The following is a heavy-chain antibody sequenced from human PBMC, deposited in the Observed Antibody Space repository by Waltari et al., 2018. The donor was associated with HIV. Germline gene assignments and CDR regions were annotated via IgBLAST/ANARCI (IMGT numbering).Heavy chain of an antibody. CDR2: MSGSGGSK. Sequence: EVQLLESGGGLVQPGGSLRLSCAASGFTFSSYAMSWVRQAPGKGLEWVSAMSGSGGSKDYADYGKGRFTSSRDNSKNTLYLQMNSLGAEDTAVYYCAKIPGIAAAGTRAEQDWYFDLWGRGTLVTVSS. J-gene: IGHJ2*01. CDR1: GFTFSSYA. V-gene: IGHV3-23*01. CDR3: AKIPGIAAAGTRAEQDWYFDL. D-gene: IGHD6-13*01.